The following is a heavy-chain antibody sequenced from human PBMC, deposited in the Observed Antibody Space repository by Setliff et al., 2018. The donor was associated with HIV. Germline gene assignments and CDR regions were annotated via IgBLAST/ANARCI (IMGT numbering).Heavy chain of an antibody. J-gene: IGHJ4*02. CDR1: GASITSHY. D-gene: IGHD6-6*01. CDR2: IYSTGST. Sequence: SETLSLTCTVSGASITSHYWSWIRQSPGRELEWIGYIYSTGSTNYNPSLQSRVSISMDASKNKFSLKVTSVTSADTAIYYCARHDTEYSSYPIDYWGQGNLVTVSS. V-gene: IGHV4-59*11. CDR3: ARHDTEYSSYPIDY.